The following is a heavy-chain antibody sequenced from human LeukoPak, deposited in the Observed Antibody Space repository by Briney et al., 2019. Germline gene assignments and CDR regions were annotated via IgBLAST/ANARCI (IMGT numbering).Heavy chain of an antibody. J-gene: IGHJ4*02. V-gene: IGHV4-39*07. CDR2: VYYTGST. D-gene: IGHD3-10*01. CDR3: ARLVRGICDYFDY. Sequence: SETLSLTCTVSGGSISSNSYYWGWIRQPPGKGLEWVGTVYYTGSTYYNPSLKSRVTISVDTSKNQFSLKLSSVTAADTAVYYCARLVRGICDYFDYWGQGTLVTVSS. CDR1: GGSISSNSYY.